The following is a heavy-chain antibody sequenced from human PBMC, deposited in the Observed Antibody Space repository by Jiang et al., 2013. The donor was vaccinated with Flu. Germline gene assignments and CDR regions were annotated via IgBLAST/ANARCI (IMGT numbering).Heavy chain of an antibody. CDR1: GVSISSGGYS. CDR2: IFHSGTT. J-gene: IGHJ4*02. D-gene: IGHD3-10*01. CDR3: ASRMFRGYSPH. Sequence: GSGLVKPSQTLSLTCGVSGVSISSGGYSWAWIRQPPGKGLEFIGYIFHSGTTSYNPSLKSRVTMSVDMSKNQFSLRLTSVTAADTAVYYCASRMFRGYSPHWGQGTLVTVSS. V-gene: IGHV4-30-2*01.